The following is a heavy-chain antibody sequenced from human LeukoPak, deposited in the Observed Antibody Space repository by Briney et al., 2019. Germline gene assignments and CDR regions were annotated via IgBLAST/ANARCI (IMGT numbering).Heavy chain of an antibody. CDR2: IYSSGST. J-gene: IGHJ4*02. D-gene: IGHD1-26*01. CDR3: ARTSATGATYFDY. CDR1: GGSISSYY. Sequence: PSETLSLTCTVSGGSISSYYWSWIRQPAGKGLEWIVRIYSSGSTHYNPSLNSRVTVSVDTSKNQFSLRVTYVTAADTAVYYCARTSATGATYFDYWGQGTLVTVSS. V-gene: IGHV4-4*07.